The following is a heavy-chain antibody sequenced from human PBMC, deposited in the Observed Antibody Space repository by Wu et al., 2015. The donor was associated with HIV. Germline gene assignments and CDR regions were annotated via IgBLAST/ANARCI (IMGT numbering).Heavy chain of an antibody. D-gene: IGHD6-6*01. Sequence: QVQLVQSGAEVKKPGASVKVSCKASGYTFTNYYMNWVRQAPGQGLEWMGIINPSGGSTNYAQKFQGRVTMTRDTSTNTVYMELSSLRFEDTAVYFCARALNTRTRPPGFYWGQGTLVTVSS. CDR1: GYTFTNYY. CDR3: ARALNTRTRPPGFY. J-gene: IGHJ4*02. CDR2: INPSGGST. V-gene: IGHV1-46*03.